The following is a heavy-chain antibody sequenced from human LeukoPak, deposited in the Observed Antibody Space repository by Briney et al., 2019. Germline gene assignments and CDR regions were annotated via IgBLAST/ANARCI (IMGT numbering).Heavy chain of an antibody. CDR2: IDPDDSET. V-gene: IGHV5-51*01. Sequence: GESLKISCKASGYSFRSFWIGWVRQMPGKGLEWMGVIDPDDSETRYSPSFQGQVTISADKSISTAYLQWSSLKASDTAMYYCARQDREYGMDVWGQGTTVTVSS. CDR1: GYSFRSFW. J-gene: IGHJ6*02. CDR3: ARQDREYGMDV.